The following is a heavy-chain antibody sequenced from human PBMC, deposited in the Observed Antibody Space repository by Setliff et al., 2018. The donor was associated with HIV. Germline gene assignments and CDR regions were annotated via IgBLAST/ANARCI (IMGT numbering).Heavy chain of an antibody. D-gene: IGHD6-25*01. CDR1: GGSMSSYY. CDR2: IYYTGST. CDR3: ARHARFSTGHRAFDY. J-gene: IGHJ4*02. V-gene: IGHV4-59*08. Sequence: SETLSLTCTVSGGSMSSYYWSWIRQPPGKGLESIGYIYYTGSTNYNPALKSRVTISVDTSKNLFSLQLSFVTAADTAVYYCARHARFSTGHRAFDYWGQGTRVTVSS.